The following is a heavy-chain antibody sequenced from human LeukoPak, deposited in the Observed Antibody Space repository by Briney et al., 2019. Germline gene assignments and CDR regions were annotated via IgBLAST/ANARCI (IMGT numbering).Heavy chain of an antibody. CDR1: GFTFSSYG. V-gene: IGHV3-33*01. CDR2: IWYDGSSK. CDR3: ARDVSDGVVPAAYFDY. J-gene: IGHJ4*02. Sequence: GGSLRLSCAASGFTFSSYGMHWVRQAPGKGLEWVAVIWYDGSSKYYADSVKGRFTISRDNSKNTLYLQMNSLRAEDTAVYYCARDVSDGVVPAAYFDYWGQGTLVTVSS. D-gene: IGHD2-2*01.